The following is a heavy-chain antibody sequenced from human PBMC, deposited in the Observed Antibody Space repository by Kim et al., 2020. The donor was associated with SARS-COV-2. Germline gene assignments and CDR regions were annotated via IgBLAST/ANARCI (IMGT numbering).Heavy chain of an antibody. V-gene: IGHV3-30*18. CDR1: GFTFSSYG. D-gene: IGHD3-10*01. Sequence: GGSLRLSCAASGFTFSSYGMPWVRQAPGKGLEWVAVISFDESKTDYADSVKVRFTSSRAKSKNKLYLQMNSLKAEDTAVYYCAKPNGSGAYIIEYWGQGTLVTVSS. J-gene: IGHJ4*02. CDR2: ISFDESKT. CDR3: AKPNGSGAYIIEY.